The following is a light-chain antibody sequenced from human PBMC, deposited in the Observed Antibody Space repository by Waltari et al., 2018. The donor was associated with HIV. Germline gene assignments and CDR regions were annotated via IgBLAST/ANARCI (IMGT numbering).Light chain of an antibody. J-gene: IGLJ1*01. Sequence: SSELTQDPAVSVALGQTVRITCQGDSLRSYYASWYQQKPGQAPVLVIYGKNNRPSGIPDRFSGSSSGNTASLTSTGAQAEDEADYYCNSRDSSGNHYFFGTGTKVTVL. CDR3: NSRDSSGNHYF. CDR1: SLRSYY. CDR2: GKN. V-gene: IGLV3-19*01.